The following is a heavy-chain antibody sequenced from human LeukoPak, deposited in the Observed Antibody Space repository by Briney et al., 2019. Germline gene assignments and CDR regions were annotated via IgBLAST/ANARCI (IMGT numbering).Heavy chain of an antibody. CDR1: GYSFTSYW. Sequence: GESLKISCKGSGYSFTSYWIGWVRQMTGKGLEWMGILDPGDSDTRYSPSFQGQVTISADRSITTAYLQWSSLKASDTAMYYCARLYLPYTSAWYGSAFDIWGQGTMVTVSS. J-gene: IGHJ3*02. CDR2: LDPGDSDT. D-gene: IGHD6-13*01. V-gene: IGHV5-51*01. CDR3: ARLYLPYTSAWYGSAFDI.